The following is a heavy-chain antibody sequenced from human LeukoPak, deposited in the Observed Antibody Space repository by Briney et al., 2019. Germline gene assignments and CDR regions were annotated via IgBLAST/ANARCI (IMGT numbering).Heavy chain of an antibody. CDR2: IYYSGTT. CDR1: GVSISSSPYY. Sequence: SETLSLTCTVSGVSISSSPYYWGWIRQPPGKGLEWIGSIYYSGTTHYNPSLESRITISVDTSKNQFSLKLASVTAADTAIYYCAKGAGGFSYYNWFDPWGQGTLVTVSS. J-gene: IGHJ5*02. D-gene: IGHD5-18*01. V-gene: IGHV4-39*07. CDR3: AKGAGGFSYYNWFDP.